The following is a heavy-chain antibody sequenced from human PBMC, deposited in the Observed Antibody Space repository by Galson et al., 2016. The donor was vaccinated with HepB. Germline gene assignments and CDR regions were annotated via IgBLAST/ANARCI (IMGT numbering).Heavy chain of an antibody. CDR3: ARARGVRGVVILTPTFFHHGLDV. CDR2: INHSGTS. Sequence: SETLSLTCTVSGGSISSGTYYWSWIRQHPEKGLEWIGQINHSGTSNYNPSLKSRVTISVETAKNQFSLRLSSVTAADTAVYFCARARGVRGVVILTPTFFHHGLDVWGQGTTVTVSS. V-gene: IGHV4-61*01. J-gene: IGHJ6*02. D-gene: IGHD3-10*01. CDR1: GGSISSGTYY.